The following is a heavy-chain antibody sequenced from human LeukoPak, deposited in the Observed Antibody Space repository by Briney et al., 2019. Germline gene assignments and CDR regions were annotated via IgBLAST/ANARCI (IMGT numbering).Heavy chain of an antibody. CDR3: ARVKWFGESHQAWFDP. Sequence: GGSLRLSCATSGFTFSSYGIHWVRQAPGKGLEWVAFIRFDGSNKYYADSVKGRFTISRDNSKNTLYLQMNSLRAEDTAVYYCARVKWFGESHQAWFDPWGQGTLVTVSS. D-gene: IGHD3-10*01. V-gene: IGHV3-30*02. CDR1: GFTFSSYG. CDR2: IRFDGSNK. J-gene: IGHJ5*02.